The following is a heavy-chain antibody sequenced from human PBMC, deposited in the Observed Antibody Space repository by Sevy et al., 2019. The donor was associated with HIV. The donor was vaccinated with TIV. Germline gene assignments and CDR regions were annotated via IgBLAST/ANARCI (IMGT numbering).Heavy chain of an antibody. J-gene: IGHJ6*02. V-gene: IGHV3-30*18. Sequence: GGSLRLSCTGSGFSFSYYGIHWVRQAPGKGLDWVALISHDGINEYYAHSVKGRFTISRDNSRNTVYLEMNSLRNGDTAIYFCANAYSGSYSHSYLYALDVWGQGTTVTVSS. D-gene: IGHD1-26*01. CDR2: ISHDGINE. CDR1: GFSFSYYG. CDR3: ANAYSGSYSHSYLYALDV.